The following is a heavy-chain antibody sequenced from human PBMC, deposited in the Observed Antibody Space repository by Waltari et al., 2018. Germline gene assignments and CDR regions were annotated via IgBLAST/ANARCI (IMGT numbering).Heavy chain of an antibody. Sequence: QVQLQQWGAGLLKPSETLSLTCAVYGGSFSGYYWSWIRQPPGKGLEWIGEINHSGSTNYNPSLKSRVTISVDTSKNQFSLKLSSVTAAATAVYYCARRGIAAAGTRWFDPWGQGTLVTVSS. CDR1: GGSFSGYY. J-gene: IGHJ5*02. CDR3: ARRGIAAAGTRWFDP. CDR2: INHSGST. D-gene: IGHD6-13*01. V-gene: IGHV4-34*01.